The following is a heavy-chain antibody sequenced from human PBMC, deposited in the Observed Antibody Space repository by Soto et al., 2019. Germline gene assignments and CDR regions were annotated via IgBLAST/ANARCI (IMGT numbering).Heavy chain of an antibody. D-gene: IGHD5-18*01. J-gene: IGHJ6*02. CDR1: GDTFSSYA. CDR3: ARENIQLLLRDQLWLRRTGYYYYGIDV. CDR2: IIPIFGTA. V-gene: IGHV1-69*13. Sequence: SVKVSCKASGDTFSSYAISWVRQAPGQGLEWMGGIIPIFGTANYAQKFQGRVTITADESTSTAYMELSSLRSEDTAVYYCARENIQLLLRDQLWLRRTGYYYYGIDVWGQGTPVTVSS.